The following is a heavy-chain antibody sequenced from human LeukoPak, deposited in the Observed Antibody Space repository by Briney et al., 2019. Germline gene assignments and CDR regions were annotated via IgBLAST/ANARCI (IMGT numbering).Heavy chain of an antibody. D-gene: IGHD6-13*01. V-gene: IGHV2-70*01. CDR2: IDWDDDK. CDR1: GFSLSTSGMC. J-gene: IGHJ3*02. Sequence: SGPALVKPTQPLTLTRTFSGFSLSTSGMCVSWIRQPPGKALEWLALIDWDDDKYYSTSLKTRLTISKDTSKNQVVLTMTNMDPVDTATYYCARTGIAAAGRYAFDIWGQGTMVTVSS. CDR3: ARTGIAAAGRYAFDI.